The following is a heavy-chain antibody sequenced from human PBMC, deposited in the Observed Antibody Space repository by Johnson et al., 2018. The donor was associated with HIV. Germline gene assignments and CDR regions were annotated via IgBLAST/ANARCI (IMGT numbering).Heavy chain of an antibody. CDR2: VYSGGNT. D-gene: IGHD4-23*01. CDR3: ARTVVGSSYDAFDI. Sequence: VQLMESGGGLVQPGGSLRLSCAASGFTVSSNYMSWVRQAPEMGLVWVSIVYSGGNTYYADSVRGRLTIFRDHAKNTIFLQLESLRPEDTAVYYCARTVVGSSYDAFDIWGQGTMVTVSS. V-gene: IGHV3-66*02. J-gene: IGHJ3*02. CDR1: GFTVSSNY.